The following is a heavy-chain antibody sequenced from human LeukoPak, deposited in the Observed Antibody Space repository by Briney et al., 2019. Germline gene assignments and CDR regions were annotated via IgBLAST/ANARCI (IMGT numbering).Heavy chain of an antibody. J-gene: IGHJ5*02. CDR3: ARGYCSSLNCPDAPYNWFDP. D-gene: IGHD2-2*01. V-gene: IGHV4-39*02. CDR1: GGSISSSSYY. Sequence: PSETLSLTCTVSGGSISSSSYYWGWIRQPPGKGLEWIGSIYYSGSTYYNPSLRSRVTMSVDTSKNHFSLKLSSVTAADTAVYYCARGYCSSLNCPDAPYNWFDPWGQGILVTVSS. CDR2: IYYSGST.